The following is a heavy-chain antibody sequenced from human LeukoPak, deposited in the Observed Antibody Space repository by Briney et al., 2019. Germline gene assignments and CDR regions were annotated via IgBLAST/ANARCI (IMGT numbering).Heavy chain of an antibody. Sequence: ASVKVSCKASGYSFTTYSIVCVRQAPGQGLEWMGWIHPHSGGTAYGKTFQGRVTMTRDTSISTAYMELNSLGSDDAAVYYCARLGTGYSLSYWGQGTLVTVSS. CDR2: IHPHSGGT. V-gene: IGHV1-2*02. J-gene: IGHJ4*02. CDR3: ARLGTGYSLSY. D-gene: IGHD5-18*01. CDR1: GYSFTTYS.